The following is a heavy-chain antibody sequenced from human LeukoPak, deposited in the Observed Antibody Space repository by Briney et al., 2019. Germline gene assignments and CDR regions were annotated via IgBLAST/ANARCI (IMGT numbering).Heavy chain of an antibody. CDR2: IYYNGST. V-gene: IGHV4-39*01. CDR1: GGSISSSSYY. D-gene: IGHD3-22*01. CDR3: ARHTSYYYDSSGLDY. J-gene: IGHJ4*02. Sequence: SETLSLTCTVSGGSISSSSYYWGWIRQPPGKGLEWIGSIYYNGSTYYNPSLKSRVTISVDTSKNQFSLKLSSVTAADTAVYYCARHTSYYYDSSGLDYWGQGTLVTVSS.